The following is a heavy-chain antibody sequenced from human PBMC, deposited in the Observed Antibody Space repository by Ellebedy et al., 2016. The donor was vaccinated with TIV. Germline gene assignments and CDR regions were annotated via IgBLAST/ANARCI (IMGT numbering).Heavy chain of an antibody. V-gene: IGHV4-39*07. D-gene: IGHD3-16*01. CDR1: GASFSSSTSY. CDR3: AAQSRDYVWDGDY. J-gene: IGHJ4*02. CDR2: VYYGGST. Sequence: GSLRLSCAVSGASFSSSTSYWGWIRQPPGTGLEWIGSVYYGGSTYYNPSLRSRLTISIDTSTNQFSLKVKSVTAADTAVYYCAAQSRDYVWDGDYWGQGALVTVSS.